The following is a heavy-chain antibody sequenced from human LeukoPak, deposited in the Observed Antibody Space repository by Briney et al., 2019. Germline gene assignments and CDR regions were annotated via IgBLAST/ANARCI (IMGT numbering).Heavy chain of an antibody. V-gene: IGHV4-30-4*08. D-gene: IGHD2-2*01. J-gene: IGHJ4*02. CDR1: GGSISSGDYY. Sequence: SQTLSLTCTVSGGSISSGDYYWSWIRQPPGKGLEWIRYIYYSGSTYYNPSLKSRVTISVDTSKNQFSLKLSSVTAADTAVYYCARTHSDCSSTSCYSVANYYFDYWGQGTLVTVSS. CDR2: IYYSGST. CDR3: ARTHSDCSSTSCYSVANYYFDY.